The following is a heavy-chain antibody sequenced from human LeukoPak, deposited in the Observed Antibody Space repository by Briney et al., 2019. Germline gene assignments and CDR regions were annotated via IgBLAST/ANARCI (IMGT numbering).Heavy chain of an antibody. D-gene: IGHD2-2*01. V-gene: IGHV1-69*13. J-gene: IGHJ5*02. Sequence: GASVKVSCKASGGTFSSYAISWVRQAPGQGLEWMGGIIPIFGTANYAQKIQGRVTITADESTSTAYMELSSLRSEDTAVYYCAREKIVVVPAAMVGWFDPWGQGTLVTVSS. CDR1: GGTFSSYA. CDR2: IIPIFGTA. CDR3: AREKIVVVPAAMVGWFDP.